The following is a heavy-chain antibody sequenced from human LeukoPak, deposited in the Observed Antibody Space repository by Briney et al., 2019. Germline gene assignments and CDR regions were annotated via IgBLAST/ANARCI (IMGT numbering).Heavy chain of an antibody. CDR3: GRIAINANNGMDV. V-gene: IGHV3-72*01. CDR2: SRNKASSYTT. D-gene: IGHD1/OR15-1a*01. J-gene: IGHJ6*04. Sequence: GGSQTLSCAASGFKFSDYYIHWVRQAPGKGLEWVGRSRNKASSYTTEYSASVGGGFTTSRDFSERSLYMQKNSLRNENTAVYYCGRIAINANNGMDVWGEGTTVTVSS. CDR1: GFKFSDYY.